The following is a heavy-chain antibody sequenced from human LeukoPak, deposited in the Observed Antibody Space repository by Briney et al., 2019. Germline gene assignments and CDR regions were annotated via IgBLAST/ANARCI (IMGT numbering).Heavy chain of an antibody. J-gene: IGHJ5*02. Sequence: SQTLSLTCAVSGGSISSGGYSWSWIRQPPGKGLEWIGYIYHSGSTYYNPSLKSRVTISVDRSKNQFSLKLSSVTAADTAVYYCARGGASSIPFDPWGQGTLVTVSS. D-gene: IGHD2-2*01. CDR3: ARGGASSIPFDP. CDR1: GGSISSGGYS. CDR2: IYHSGST. V-gene: IGHV4-30-2*01.